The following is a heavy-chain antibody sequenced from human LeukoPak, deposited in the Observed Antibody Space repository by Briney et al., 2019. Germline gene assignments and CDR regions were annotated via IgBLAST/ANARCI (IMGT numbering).Heavy chain of an antibody. V-gene: IGHV3-21*01. CDR2: ISSSSSYI. D-gene: IGHD3-22*01. CDR1: GFTFSSYS. Sequence: GGSLRLSCAASGFTFSSYSMNWVRQAPGKVLERVSSISSSSSYIYYADSVKGRFTISRDNAKNSLYLQMNSLRAEDTAVYYCARARYYYDRDAFDIWGQGTMVTVSS. CDR3: ARARYYYDRDAFDI. J-gene: IGHJ3*02.